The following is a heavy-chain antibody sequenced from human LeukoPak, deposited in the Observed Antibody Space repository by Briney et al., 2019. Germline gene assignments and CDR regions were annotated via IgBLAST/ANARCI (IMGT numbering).Heavy chain of an antibody. CDR2: ISYDGPNK. D-gene: IGHD3-10*01. Sequence: GGSLRLSCAASGFTFDSYGMHWVRQAPGKGLEWVAVISYDGPNKYYADSVKGRFTISRDNSKGTHYLQMNSLRSEDTAVYYCAKAQPTLISRSFDCWGQRAPLTVSS. CDR3: AKAQPTLISRSFDC. J-gene: IGHJ4*02. CDR1: GFTFDSYG. V-gene: IGHV3-30*18.